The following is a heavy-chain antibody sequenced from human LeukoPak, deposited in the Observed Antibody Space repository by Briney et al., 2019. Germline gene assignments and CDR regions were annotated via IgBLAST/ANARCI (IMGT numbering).Heavy chain of an antibody. J-gene: IGHJ4*02. CDR2: ISGSGGST. Sequence: PGGSLRLSCAASGFTFSSYAMSWVCQAPGKGLEWVSAISGSGGSTYYADSVKGRFTISRDNSKNTLYLQMNSLRAEDTAVYYCASPRGYSSGLLDYWGQGTLVTVSS. CDR3: ASPRGYSSGLLDY. D-gene: IGHD6-19*01. V-gene: IGHV3-23*01. CDR1: GFTFSSYA.